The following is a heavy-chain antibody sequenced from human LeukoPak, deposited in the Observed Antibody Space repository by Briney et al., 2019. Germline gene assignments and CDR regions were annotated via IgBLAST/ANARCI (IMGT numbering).Heavy chain of an antibody. Sequence: PSETVSLTCTVSGDPISRRGYFWGWIRQPPGNGLEWIGRFYYDGRTYYNPSLKSRVTISVDQSKNHFSLDLSAGTAADTAVQYCASRPGARPMDYWGQGTLVTVS. J-gene: IGHJ4*02. CDR2: FYYDGRT. CDR3: ASRPGARPMDY. V-gene: IGHV4-39*02. CDR1: GDPISRRGYF. D-gene: IGHD3-10*01.